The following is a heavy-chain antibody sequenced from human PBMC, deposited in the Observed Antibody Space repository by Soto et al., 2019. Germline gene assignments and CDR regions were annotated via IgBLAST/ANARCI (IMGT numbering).Heavy chain of an antibody. CDR2: IIPIFGTA. CDR3: ARVYHGSGH. CDR1: GGTFSSYA. V-gene: IGHV1-69*01. Sequence: QVQLVQSGAEVKKPGSSVKVSCKASGGTFSSYAISWVRQAPGQGLEWMGGIIPIFGTANYAQKFQGRVXXXXXXXXXXXXXXXXXXRSEDTAVYYCARVYHGSGHWGQGTLVTVSS. D-gene: IGHD3-10*01. J-gene: IGHJ4*02.